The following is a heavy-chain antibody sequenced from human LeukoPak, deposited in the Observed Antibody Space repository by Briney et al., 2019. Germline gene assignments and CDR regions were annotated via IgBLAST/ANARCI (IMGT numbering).Heavy chain of an antibody. Sequence: PGGSLRLSCAASGFTFSSYGMHWVRQAPGKGLEWVTVIWYDGSNKYYADSVKGRFTISRDNSKNTLYLQMNSLRAEDTAVYYCARPIVLMALYGMDVWGQGTTVTVSS. V-gene: IGHV3-33*01. CDR2: IWYDGSNK. D-gene: IGHD2-8*01. CDR3: ARPIVLMALYGMDV. CDR1: GFTFSSYG. J-gene: IGHJ6*02.